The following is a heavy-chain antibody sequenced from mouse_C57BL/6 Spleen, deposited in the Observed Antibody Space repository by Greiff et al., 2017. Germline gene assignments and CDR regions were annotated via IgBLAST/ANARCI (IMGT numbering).Heavy chain of an antibody. J-gene: IGHJ2*01. V-gene: IGHV1-61*01. CDR2: IYPSDSET. CDR3: ARNGYYGYFDY. CDR1: GYTFTSYW. Sequence: QVQLQQSGAELVRPGSSVKLSCKASGYTFTSYWMDWVKQRPGQGLEWIGNIYPSDSETHYNQKFKDKATLTVDKSSSTAYMQLSSLTSEDSAVYYCARNGYYGYFDYWGQGTTLTVAS. D-gene: IGHD2-3*01.